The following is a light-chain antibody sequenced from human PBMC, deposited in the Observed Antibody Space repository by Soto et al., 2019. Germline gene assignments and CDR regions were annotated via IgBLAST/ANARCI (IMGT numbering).Light chain of an antibody. CDR2: EVS. J-gene: IGLJ1*01. CDR3: SSNAGNNLNV. Sequence: QSALTQPPSASGTPGQSVTISCTGTTTDVGGYRYVSWYQQQPGKAPKLLIYEVSKRPSGVLDRFSGSKSRNTDSLTVSVLQADDEADYCCSSNAGNNLNVFAAGTKVT. CDR1: TTDVGGYRY. V-gene: IGLV2-8*01.